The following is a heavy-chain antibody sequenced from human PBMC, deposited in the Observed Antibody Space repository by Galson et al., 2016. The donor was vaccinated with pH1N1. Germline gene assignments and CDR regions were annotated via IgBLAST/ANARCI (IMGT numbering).Heavy chain of an antibody. V-gene: IGHV1-2*06. CDR1: EYTFIGYY. D-gene: IGHD6-13*01. Sequence: CKASEYTFIGYYIHWVRQAPGHGLEWIGRVDPKTGGTKYGQKFQGRVTMTSATSITTGHMELTRLKSDDTALYYCARVEGRAAAGTTDWGQGTLVTVSS. J-gene: IGHJ4*01. CDR2: VDPKTGGT. CDR3: ARVEGRAAAGTTD.